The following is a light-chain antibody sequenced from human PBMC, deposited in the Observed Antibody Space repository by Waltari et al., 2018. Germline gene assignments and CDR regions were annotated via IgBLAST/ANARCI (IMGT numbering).Light chain of an antibody. V-gene: IGKV1-9*01. J-gene: IGKJ1*01. CDR3: QQMDTYPRT. Sequence: QLTQFPSSLSASVGDTVTITCRTSQDIIKYLAWYQQKPGQAPKLLVYLASTLESGVPSRFSGSGSGTDFTLTISSLQPEDSATYYCQQMDTYPRTFG. CDR2: LAS. CDR1: QDIIKY.